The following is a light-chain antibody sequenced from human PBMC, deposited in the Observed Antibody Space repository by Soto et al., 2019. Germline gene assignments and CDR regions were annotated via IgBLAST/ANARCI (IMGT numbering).Light chain of an antibody. CDR1: SSNIGSYS. Sequence: QSVLTQPPSASGTPGQGTTISCSGSSSNIGSYSVNWYQHLPGTAPKLLIYNNNQRPSGVPDRVSGSKSGTSASLAISGLQCEDEADYYCAGWDDSLNGVVFGGGTKLTVL. V-gene: IGLV1-44*01. CDR3: AGWDDSLNGVV. J-gene: IGLJ2*01. CDR2: NNN.